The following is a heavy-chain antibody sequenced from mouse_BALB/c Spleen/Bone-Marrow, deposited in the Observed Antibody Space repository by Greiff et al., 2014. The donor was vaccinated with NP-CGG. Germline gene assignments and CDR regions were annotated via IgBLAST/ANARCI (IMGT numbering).Heavy chain of an antibody. J-gene: IGHJ4*01. CDR3: ARACTMINAMDY. V-gene: IGHV7-3*02. Sequence: EVKLMESGGGLVQPGGSLRLSCATSGFIFIDYYMSWVRQPPGKALEWLGFIKNKANGYTTEYSASVKGRFTISRDNSQSILYLQMNTLRAEDSDTYYGARACTMINAMDYWGQGTSVTVSS. D-gene: IGHD2-4*01. CDR2: IKNKANGYTT. CDR1: GFIFIDYY.